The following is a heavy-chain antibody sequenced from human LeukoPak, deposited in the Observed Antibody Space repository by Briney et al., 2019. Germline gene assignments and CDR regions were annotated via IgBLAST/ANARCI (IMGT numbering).Heavy chain of an antibody. Sequence: PGGSLRLSCAASGFTLSDSAIHWVRQASGKGLEWVGRIRGKGFSDPPAYAASVKDRFTISRDDSESTAYLQMNSLKAEDTAVYYCARDLGPTLLTRFDSWGQGTLVAVSS. CDR3: ARDLGPTLLTRFDS. CDR1: GFTLSDSA. J-gene: IGHJ4*02. D-gene: IGHD3-10*01. V-gene: IGHV3-73*01. CDR2: IRGKGFSDPP.